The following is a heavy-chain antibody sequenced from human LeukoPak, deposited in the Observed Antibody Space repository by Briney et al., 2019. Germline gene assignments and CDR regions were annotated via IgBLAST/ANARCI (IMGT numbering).Heavy chain of an antibody. Sequence: PGGSLRLSCAASGFTVSSNYMSWVRQAPGKGLEWVSVIYSGGSTYYADSVRGRFTISRDNSKNTVYVQMNSLRAEDAAVYFCVVVSYCAVDCYDYWGQGTLVTVSS. D-gene: IGHD2-21*01. J-gene: IGHJ4*02. CDR1: GFTVSSNY. V-gene: IGHV3-53*01. CDR3: VVVSYCAVDCYDY. CDR2: IYSGGST.